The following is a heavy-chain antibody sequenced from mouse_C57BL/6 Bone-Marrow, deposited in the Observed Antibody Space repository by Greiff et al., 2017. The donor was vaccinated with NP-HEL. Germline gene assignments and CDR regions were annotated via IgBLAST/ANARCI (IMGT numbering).Heavy chain of an antibody. V-gene: IGHV1-72*01. D-gene: IGHD1-1*01. J-gene: IGHJ1*03. Sequence: VQLQQPGADLVKPGASVKLSCKASGYTFTSYWMHWVKQRPGRGLEWIGRIDPNSGGTKFNEKFKTKATLTVDKPSSTAYMQLSSLTSEDAAVYYCARSYYGSRGWYFDVWGTGTTVTVSS. CDR3: ARSYYGSRGWYFDV. CDR2: IDPNSGGT. CDR1: GYTFTSYW.